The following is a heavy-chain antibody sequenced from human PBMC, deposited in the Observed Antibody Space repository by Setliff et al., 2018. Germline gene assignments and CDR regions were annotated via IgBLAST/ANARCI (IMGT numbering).Heavy chain of an antibody. J-gene: IGHJ4*02. V-gene: IGHV4-61*02. CDR2: IHSSGST. CDR3: ATELAYRSGYYVAETLDY. Sequence: PSETLSLTCSVSGGSVTTSRYYWSWIRQPAGKGLEWIGRIHSSGSTKFNPSLESRVTMSVDTSKNQFSLKLTPVTAADTAVYYCATELAYRSGYYVAETLDYWGQGALVTVSS. CDR1: GGSVTTSRYY. D-gene: IGHD3-22*01.